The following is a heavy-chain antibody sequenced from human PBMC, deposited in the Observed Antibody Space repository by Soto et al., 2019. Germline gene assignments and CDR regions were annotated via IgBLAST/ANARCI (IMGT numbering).Heavy chain of an antibody. D-gene: IGHD6-13*01. CDR1: GFIFSTYS. CDR2: IGTTSSYI. V-gene: IGHV3-21*01. J-gene: IGHJ5*02. Sequence: EVQLVESGGGLVKPGGSLRLTCSASGFIFSTYSMSWVRQAPGKGLEWVSSIGTTSSYIYHADSVKGRFTISRDNSKNTLYLQMNSLRAEDTAVYYCAKGSIAAADYNWFDPWGQGTLVTVSS. CDR3: AKGSIAAADYNWFDP.